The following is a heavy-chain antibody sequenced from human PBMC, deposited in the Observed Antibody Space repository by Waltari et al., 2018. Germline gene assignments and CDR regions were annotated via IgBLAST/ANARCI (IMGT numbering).Heavy chain of an antibody. Sequence: EVQLLESGGTMGQPGGSLRLSCAASGFTFSSYAMGWVRQFPGRGLEWVASISHKGDKTYYADAMKGRFTISRDNSKNTMYVQMNSLRIEDTAVYYCAKGGGPYGSDPYNWFDSWGQGTLVTVST. J-gene: IGHJ5*01. CDR3: AKGGGPYGSDPYNWFDS. CDR2: ISHKGDKT. D-gene: IGHD3-10*01. V-gene: IGHV3-23*01. CDR1: GFTFSSYA.